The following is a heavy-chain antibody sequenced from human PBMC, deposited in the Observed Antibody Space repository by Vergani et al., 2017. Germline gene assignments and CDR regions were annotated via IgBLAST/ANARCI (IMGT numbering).Heavy chain of an antibody. D-gene: IGHD6-13*01. Sequence: QVQLQQWGAGLLKPSETLSLTCAVYGGSFSGYYWSWIRQPPGKGLEWIGEINHSGSTNYNPSRKSRVTISVDTSKNQFSLKLSSVTAADTAVYYCARGKLVHQYSSSWKPIDYWGQGTLVTVSS. CDR3: ARGKLVHQYSSSWKPIDY. J-gene: IGHJ4*02. CDR1: GGSFSGYY. CDR2: INHSGST. V-gene: IGHV4-34*01.